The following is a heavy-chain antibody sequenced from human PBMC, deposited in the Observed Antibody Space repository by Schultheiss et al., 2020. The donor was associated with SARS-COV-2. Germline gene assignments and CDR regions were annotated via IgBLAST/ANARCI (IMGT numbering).Heavy chain of an antibody. CDR2: ISWNSGSI. J-gene: IGHJ4*02. V-gene: IGHV3-9*01. Sequence: GGSLRLSCAASGFTFDDYAMHWVRQAPGKGLEWVSGISWNSGSIGYADSVEGRFTISRDNSKNTLYLQMNSLRVDDTAVYYCAKDLGEWELPHALDSWGQGTLVTVSS. CDR3: AKDLGEWELPHALDS. D-gene: IGHD1-26*01. CDR1: GFTFDDYA.